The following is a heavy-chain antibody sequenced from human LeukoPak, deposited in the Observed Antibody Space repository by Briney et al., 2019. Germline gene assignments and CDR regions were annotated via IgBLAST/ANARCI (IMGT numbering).Heavy chain of an antibody. Sequence: GGSLRLSCEASGFTFSHYEMNWVRQAPGKGLEWVSYISSSGYTIYYADSVKGRFTISRDNAKNSLYLQMNSLRAEDTAVYYCAREDCSSTSCYDPSVSDYWGQGTLVTVSP. CDR2: ISSSGYTI. V-gene: IGHV3-48*03. J-gene: IGHJ4*02. D-gene: IGHD2-2*01. CDR3: AREDCSSTSCYDPSVSDY. CDR1: GFTFSHYE.